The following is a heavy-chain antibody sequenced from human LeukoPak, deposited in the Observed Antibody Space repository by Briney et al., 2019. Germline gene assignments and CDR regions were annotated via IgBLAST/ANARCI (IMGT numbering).Heavy chain of an antibody. CDR2: IYTSGST. Sequence: SDTLSLTFPLTGASIIRKYWNWIRQPARKGLEWIGRIYTSGSTDYNPSLKSRVTMSLDTSKNQFSLKLSSVTAADTAVYYCARDRGSGSNLGYNWFDPWGQGTLVTVSS. CDR1: GASIIRKY. V-gene: IGHV4-4*07. J-gene: IGHJ5*02. D-gene: IGHD1-26*01. CDR3: ARDRGSGSNLGYNWFDP.